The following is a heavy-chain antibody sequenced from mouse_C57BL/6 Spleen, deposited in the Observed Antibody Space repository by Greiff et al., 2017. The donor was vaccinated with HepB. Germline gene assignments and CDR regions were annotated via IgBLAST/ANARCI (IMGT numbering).Heavy chain of an antibody. CDR1: GYTFTNYW. CDR2: IYPGGGYT. Sequence: QVQLQQSGAELVRPGTSVKMSCKASGYTFTNYWIGWAKQSPGHGLEWIGDIYPGGGYTNYNEKFKGKATLTADKSSSTAYMQFSSLTSEDSAIYYCARSGGYGYGYFDVGAQGPRSPSPQ. V-gene: IGHV1-63*01. J-gene: IGHJ1*03. D-gene: IGHD2-2*01. CDR3: ARSGGYGYGYFDV.